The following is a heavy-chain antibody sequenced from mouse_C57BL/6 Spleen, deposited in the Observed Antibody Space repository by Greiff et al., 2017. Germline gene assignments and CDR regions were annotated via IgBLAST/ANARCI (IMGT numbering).Heavy chain of an antibody. CDR1: GYTFTSYW. Sequence: VQLQQSGAELVKPGASVKLSCKASGYTFTSYWMHWVKQRPGQGLEWIGMIHPNSGSTNYNEKFKSKATLTVDKSSSTAYMQLSSLTSEDSAVXYCARSSLYSNYLYYAMDYWGQGTSVTVSS. V-gene: IGHV1-64*01. J-gene: IGHJ4*01. CDR3: ARSSLYSNYLYYAMDY. D-gene: IGHD2-5*01. CDR2: IHPNSGST.